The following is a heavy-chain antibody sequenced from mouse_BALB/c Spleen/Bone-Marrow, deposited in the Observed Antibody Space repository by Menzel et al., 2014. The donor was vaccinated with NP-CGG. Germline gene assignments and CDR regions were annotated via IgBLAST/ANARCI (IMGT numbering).Heavy chain of an antibody. CDR1: GYTFTSYW. Sequence: QVQLKQSGAELVKPGATVKLSCKASGYTFTSYWMHWVKQRPGQGLEWIGEIDPSDSYTNYNQKFKGKATLTADKAASAAYMQLSILTSEDSAVYNYARWRVRARFWFAYRGQESVVTV. D-gene: IGHD3-1*01. CDR2: IDPSDSYT. CDR3: ARWRVRARFWFAY. J-gene: IGHJ3*01. V-gene: IGHV1-69*02.